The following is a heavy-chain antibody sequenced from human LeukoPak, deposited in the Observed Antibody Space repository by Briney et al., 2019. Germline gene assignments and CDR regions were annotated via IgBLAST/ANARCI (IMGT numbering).Heavy chain of an antibody. CDR1: GFTFSSYP. V-gene: IGHV3-23*01. Sequence: GVSLTLSCAASGFTFSSYPMSWVRQAPGKGLEWFSAISGSGGSTYYADSVKGRITISRDNSKNTLYLQMNSLRAEDTAVYYCAKGRGSGSYYFFDYWGQGTLVTVSS. CDR2: ISGSGGST. J-gene: IGHJ4*02. CDR3: AKGRGSGSYYFFDY. D-gene: IGHD3-10*01.